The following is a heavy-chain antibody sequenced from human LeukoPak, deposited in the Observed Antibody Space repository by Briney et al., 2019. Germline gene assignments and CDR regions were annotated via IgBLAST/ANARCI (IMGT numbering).Heavy chain of an antibody. CDR1: GYIFTGYY. CDR2: IKSNSGGT. Sequence: ASVKVSCKAAGYIFTGYYMHWVRQAPGQGLEWMGWIKSNSGGTNYAQKFLGRVTITRDTSISTAYIQLSRLRSDDTAVYYCARDLMITFGGVIDPFDYWGQGTLVTVSS. CDR3: ARDLMITFGGVIDPFDY. J-gene: IGHJ4*02. D-gene: IGHD3-16*01. V-gene: IGHV1-2*02.